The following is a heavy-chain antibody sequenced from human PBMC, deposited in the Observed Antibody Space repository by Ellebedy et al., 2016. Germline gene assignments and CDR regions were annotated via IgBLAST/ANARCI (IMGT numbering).Heavy chain of an antibody. V-gene: IGHV1-58*01. CDR2: IVVGSGNT. CDR3: ALGIAVAGTSDAFDI. D-gene: IGHD6-19*01. J-gene: IGHJ3*02. CDR1: GFTFTSSA. Sequence: SVKVSXXASGFTFTSSAVQWVRQARGQRLEWIGWIVVGSGNTNYAQKFQGRVTITRDTSASTAYMELSSLRSEDTAVYYCALGIAVAGTSDAFDIWGQGTMVTVSS.